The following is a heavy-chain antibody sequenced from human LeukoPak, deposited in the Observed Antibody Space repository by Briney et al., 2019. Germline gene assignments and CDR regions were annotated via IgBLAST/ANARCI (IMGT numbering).Heavy chain of an antibody. CDR2: IRLDGSEK. CDR1: GFTFSKYW. V-gene: IGHV3-7*01. D-gene: IGHD1-1*01. CDR3: VTERDTTWQKRFDY. J-gene: IGHJ4*02. Sequence: GGSLRLSCAASGFTFSKYWMNWVRQAPGKGLEWVANIRLDGSEKNYGDSVKGRFTISRDNADNLLYLQMNSLGAEDTAVYYCVTERDTTWQKRFDYWGRGTLVTVSS.